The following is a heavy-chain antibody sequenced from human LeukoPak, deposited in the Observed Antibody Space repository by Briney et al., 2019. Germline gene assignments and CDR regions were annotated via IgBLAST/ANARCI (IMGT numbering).Heavy chain of an antibody. J-gene: IGHJ4*02. CDR3: ARLVGYRSGWYYFDY. V-gene: IGHV5-51*01. CDR2: IYPGDSDT. Sequence: GESLKISCKGSGYSFTSYWIGWVRQMPGKGLEWMGIIYPGDSDTRYSPSFQGQVTISADKSISTAYLQWSSLKASDTAMYYCARLVGYRSGWYYFDYWGQGTLVTVSS. D-gene: IGHD6-19*01. CDR1: GYSFTSYW.